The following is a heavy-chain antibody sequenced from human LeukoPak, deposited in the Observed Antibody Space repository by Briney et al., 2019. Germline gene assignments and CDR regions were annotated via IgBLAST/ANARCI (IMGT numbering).Heavy chain of an antibody. Sequence: SETLSLTCTVSGGSISSYYWSWIRQPPGKGLEWIGYIYYCVSTNYNPSLKSRVTISVDTSKNQFSLKLSSVTAADTAVYYCARFEGSGSYYNANYYYGMDVWGQGTTVTVSS. CDR3: ARFEGSGSYYNANYYYGMDV. J-gene: IGHJ6*02. D-gene: IGHD3-10*01. CDR1: GGSISSYY. V-gene: IGHV4-59*08. CDR2: IYYCVST.